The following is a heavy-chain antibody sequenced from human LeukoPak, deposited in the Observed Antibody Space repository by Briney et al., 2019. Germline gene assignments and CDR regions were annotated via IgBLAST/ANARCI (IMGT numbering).Heavy chain of an antibody. CDR1: GYTFTNYW. CDR2: IYPGDFDT. V-gene: IGHV5-51*01. CDR3: ARLPYYHYYYMDV. Sequence: GESLKISCKGSGYTFTNYWIVWVRQLPGKEREWMGIIYPGDFDTRYSPSFQGQVTISVDRSNSTAYLQWNSLKASDTAMYYCARLPYYHYYYMDVWGKGTTVTVSS. J-gene: IGHJ6*03.